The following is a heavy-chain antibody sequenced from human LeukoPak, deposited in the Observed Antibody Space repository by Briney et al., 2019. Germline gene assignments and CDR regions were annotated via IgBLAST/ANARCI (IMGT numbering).Heavy chain of an antibody. CDR3: AKARYSGSYSHFDY. J-gene: IGHJ4*02. V-gene: IGHV3-53*01. CDR2: IYSGGST. CDR1: GFTVSSNY. Sequence: GGSLRLSCAASGFTVSSNYMSWVRQAPGKGLEWVSVIYSGGSTYYADSVKGRFTISRDNSKNTLYLQMNSLRAEDTAVYYCAKARYSGSYSHFDYWGQGTLVTVSS. D-gene: IGHD1-26*01.